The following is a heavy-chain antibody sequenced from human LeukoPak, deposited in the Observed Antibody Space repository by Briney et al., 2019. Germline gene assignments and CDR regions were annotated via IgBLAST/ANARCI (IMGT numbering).Heavy chain of an antibody. CDR3: ARVDPRYSSSWYVSWYFDL. J-gene: IGHJ2*01. Sequence: SSETLSLTCTVSGGSISSYYWSWIRQPPGKGLEWIGYIYYSGSTNYNPSLKSRVTISVDTSKNQFSLKLSSVTAADTAVYYCARVDPRYSSSWYVSWYFDLWGRGTLVTVSS. CDR2: IYYSGST. CDR1: GGSISSYY. D-gene: IGHD6-13*01. V-gene: IGHV4-59*01.